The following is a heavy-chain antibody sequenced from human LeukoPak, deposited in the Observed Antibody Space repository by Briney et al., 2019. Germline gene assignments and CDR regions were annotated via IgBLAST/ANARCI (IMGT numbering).Heavy chain of an antibody. CDR3: ARDDPLQYYYDSSGYYAFDI. V-gene: IGHV3-30*02. Sequence: GGSLRLSCAASGFTFSSYGMHWVRQAPGKGLEWVAYIRYDGSNKHYADSVQGRFTISRDNSKNTVYLQMNSLRSDDTAVYYCARDDPLQYYYDSSGYYAFDIWGQGTMVTVSS. D-gene: IGHD3-22*01. CDR2: IRYDGSNK. J-gene: IGHJ3*02. CDR1: GFTFSSYG.